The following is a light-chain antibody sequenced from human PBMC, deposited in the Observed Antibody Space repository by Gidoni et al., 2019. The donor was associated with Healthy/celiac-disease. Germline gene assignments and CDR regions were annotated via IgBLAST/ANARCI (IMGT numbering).Light chain of an antibody. J-gene: IGKJ2*01. CDR2: DAS. Sequence: EIVLTQSPATLSLLPGERATLSCRASQSVSSYLAWYQQKPGQAPRLLIYDASNRATGIPARFSGSGSGTDFTLTISSLEPEDFAVYYCQQRSNWPYAFGQXTKLEIK. CDR1: QSVSSY. CDR3: QQRSNWPYA. V-gene: IGKV3-11*01.